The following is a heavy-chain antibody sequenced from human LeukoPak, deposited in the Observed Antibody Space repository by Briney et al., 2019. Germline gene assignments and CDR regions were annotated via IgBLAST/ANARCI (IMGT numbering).Heavy chain of an antibody. J-gene: IGHJ4*02. CDR2: ISYDGSNK. Sequence: GRSLRLSCAASGFTFSSYGMHWVRQAPGKGLEWVAVISYDGSNKYYADSVKGRFTISRDNSKNTLYLQMNSLKAEDTAVYYCATGEVMGYWGQGTLVTVSS. D-gene: IGHD3-10*01. CDR1: GFTFSSYG. V-gene: IGHV3-30*03. CDR3: ATGEVMGY.